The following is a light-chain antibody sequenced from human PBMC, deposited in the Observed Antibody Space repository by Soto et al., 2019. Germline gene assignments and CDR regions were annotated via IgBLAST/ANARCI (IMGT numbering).Light chain of an antibody. J-gene: IGKJ1*01. V-gene: IGKV1-12*01. CDR2: AAS. CDR1: QSISRW. Sequence: FQIPKLPPPRPALVGARVPITCRASQSISRWLAWYQQRSGKAPKLLIYAASSLQSGVPSRFSGSGSGTDFTLTISSLQPEDFATYYCQQANSFPWTFGQGTKVDNK. CDR3: QQANSFPWT.